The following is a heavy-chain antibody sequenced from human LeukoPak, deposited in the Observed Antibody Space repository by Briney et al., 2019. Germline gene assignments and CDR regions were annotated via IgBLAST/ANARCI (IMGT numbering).Heavy chain of an antibody. V-gene: IGHV1-69*13. CDR2: IIPIFGTA. Sequence: SVKVSCKASGGTFSSYAISWVRQAPGQGLEWMGGIIPIFGTANYAQKFQGRVTTTADESTSTAYMELSSLRSEDTAVYYCARGVVKPYCSSTSCYIVESGSDPWGQGTLVTVSS. CDR3: ARGVVKPYCSSTSCYIVESGSDP. CDR1: GGTFSSYA. J-gene: IGHJ5*02. D-gene: IGHD2-2*02.